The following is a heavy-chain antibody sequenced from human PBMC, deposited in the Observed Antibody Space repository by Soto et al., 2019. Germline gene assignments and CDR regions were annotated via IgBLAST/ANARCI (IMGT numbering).Heavy chain of an antibody. D-gene: IGHD3-16*01. V-gene: IGHV1-3*01. Sequence: ASVKVSCKASGYTFTSYAMHWVRQAPGQRLEWMGWINAGNGNTKYSQKFQGRVTITRDTSASTAYMELSSLRSEDTAVYYCARDGARGYYYYYYGMDVWGQGTTVTVSS. CDR1: GYTFTSYA. CDR3: ARDGARGYYYYYYGMDV. CDR2: INAGNGNT. J-gene: IGHJ6*02.